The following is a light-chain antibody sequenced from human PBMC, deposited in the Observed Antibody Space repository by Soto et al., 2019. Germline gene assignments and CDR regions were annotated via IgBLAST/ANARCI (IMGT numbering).Light chain of an antibody. CDR3: LQDSNYPLP. CDR1: QYINRY. V-gene: IGKV1-6*01. Sequence: GAVGNIVTITCRASQYINRYINWYQRKPGKAPRVLISAASNLESGVPSRFSGSGSGIDFTFTISSLQPEHFAPADSLQDSNYPLPFCGGTKVDIK. CDR2: AAS. J-gene: IGKJ4*01.